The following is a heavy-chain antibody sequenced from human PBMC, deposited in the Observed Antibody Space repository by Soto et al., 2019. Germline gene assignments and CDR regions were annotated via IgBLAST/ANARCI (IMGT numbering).Heavy chain of an antibody. D-gene: IGHD6-19*01. CDR2: IYYSGST. Sequence: PSETLSLTCTVSGGSISSYYWSWIRQHPGKGLEWIGYIYYSGSTNYNPSLKSRVTISVDTSKNQFSLKLSSVTAADTAVYYCARQQWLVLNAFDIWGQATRVTVSS. V-gene: IGHV4-59*01. CDR3: ARQQWLVLNAFDI. J-gene: IGHJ3*02. CDR1: GGSISSYY.